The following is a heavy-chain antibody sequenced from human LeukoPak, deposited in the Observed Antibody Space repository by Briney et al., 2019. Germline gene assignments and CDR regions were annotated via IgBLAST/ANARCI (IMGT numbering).Heavy chain of an antibody. CDR1: GFTVSSNY. J-gene: IGHJ3*02. D-gene: IGHD1-14*01. CDR3: ARGGGWDGEPDAFDI. V-gene: IGHV3-53*01. CDR2: IYSGGST. Sequence: GGSLRLSCAASGFTVSSNYMSWVRQAPGKGLEWVSVIYSGGSTYYADSVKGRFTISRDNSKNTLYLQMNSLRAEDTAVYYCARGGGWDGEPDAFDIWGQGTMVTVSS.